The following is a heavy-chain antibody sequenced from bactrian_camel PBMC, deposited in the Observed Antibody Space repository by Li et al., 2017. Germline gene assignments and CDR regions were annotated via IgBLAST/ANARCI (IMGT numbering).Heavy chain of an antibody. D-gene: IGHD1*01. J-gene: IGHJ4*01. CDR1: GLPFSTYA. CDR2: IYNGDNV. CDR3: AARPVNTRACVAGGRYEFGY. Sequence: DVQLVESGGGLVQPGGSLRLSCVASGLPFSTYAMSWVRQAPGKGLEWIATIYNGDNVRFRDSVKGRFTISRDNARNTVYLQMNSLKPDDTAVYYCAARPVNTRACVAGGRYEFGYWGQGTQVTVSS. V-gene: IGHV3S42*01.